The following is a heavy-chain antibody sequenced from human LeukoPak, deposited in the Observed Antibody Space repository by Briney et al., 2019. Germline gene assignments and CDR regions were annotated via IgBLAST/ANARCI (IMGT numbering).Heavy chain of an antibody. D-gene: IGHD2-2*01. CDR3: ARTLVVPAANYWFDP. CDR2: IYYSGST. Sequence: PSQTLSLTCTVSGGSISSGGYYWSWIRQHPGKGLEWIGYIYYSGSTYYNPSLKSRVTISVDTSKNQFSLKLSSVTAADTAVYYWARTLVVPAANYWFDPWGQGTLVTVSS. J-gene: IGHJ5*02. V-gene: IGHV4-31*03. CDR1: GGSISSGGYY.